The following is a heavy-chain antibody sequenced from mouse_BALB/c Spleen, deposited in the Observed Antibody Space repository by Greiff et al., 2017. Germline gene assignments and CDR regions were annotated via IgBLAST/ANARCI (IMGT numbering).Heavy chain of an antibody. CDR2: ISNGGGST. CDR1: GFTFSSYT. V-gene: IGHV5-12-2*01. D-gene: IGHD2-4*01. CDR3: ARQSYDYDVAWFAY. J-gene: IGHJ3*01. Sequence: EVQLVESGGGLVQPGGSLKLSCAASGFTFSSYTMSWVRQTPEKRLEWVAYISNGGGSTYYPDTVKGRFTISRDNAKNTLYLQMSSLKSEDTAMYYCARQSYDYDVAWFAYWGQGTLVTVSA.